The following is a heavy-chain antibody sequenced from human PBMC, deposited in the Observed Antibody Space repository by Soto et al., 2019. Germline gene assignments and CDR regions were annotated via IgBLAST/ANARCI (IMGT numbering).Heavy chain of an antibody. J-gene: IGHJ4*02. V-gene: IGHV3-23*01. CDR2: ISGSGGST. CDR1: GFTFSSYA. D-gene: IGHD3-22*01. Sequence: GGSLRLSCAASGFTFSSYAMSWVRQAPGKGLEWVSAISGSGGSTYYADSVKGRFTISRDNSKNTLYLQMNSLRAEDTAVYYCAKDLSSTSHPLGLKWLLLFSPNFDYWGQGTLVTVSS. CDR3: AKDLSSTSHPLGLKWLLLFSPNFDY.